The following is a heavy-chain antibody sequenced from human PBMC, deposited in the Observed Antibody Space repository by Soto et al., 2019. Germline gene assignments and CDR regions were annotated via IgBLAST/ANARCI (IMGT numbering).Heavy chain of an antibody. CDR1: GFTFTSYF. CDR2: ISYDGSNK. V-gene: IGHV3-30-3*01. J-gene: IGHJ3*02. D-gene: IGHD6-6*01. CDR3: ARDYAALDAFDI. Sequence: GESLRLACAPSGFTFTSYFMHWVRQAPGKGLEWVAVISYDGSNKYYADSVKGRFTISRDNSKNTLYLQMTSLRAEDTAVYYCARDYAALDAFDIWGQGTMVTVSS.